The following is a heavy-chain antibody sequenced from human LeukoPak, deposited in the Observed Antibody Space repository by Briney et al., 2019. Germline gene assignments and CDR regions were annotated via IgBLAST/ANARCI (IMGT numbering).Heavy chain of an antibody. V-gene: IGHV3-9*01. D-gene: IGHD6-13*01. CDR3: AKVSSSWYPYFDY. Sequence: GGSLRLSCAASGFTFSSYWMHWVRQAPGKGLEWVSGISWNSGGIGYADSVKGRFTISRDNAKNSLYLQMNSLRAEDTALYYCAKVSSSWYPYFDYWGQGTLVTVSS. CDR1: GFTFSSYW. CDR2: ISWNSGGI. J-gene: IGHJ4*02.